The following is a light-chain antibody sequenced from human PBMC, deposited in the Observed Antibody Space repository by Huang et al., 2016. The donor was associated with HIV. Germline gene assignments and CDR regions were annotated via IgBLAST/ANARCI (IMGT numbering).Light chain of an antibody. CDR3: QKYNSAPYT. V-gene: IGKV1-27*01. Sequence: DIQMTQSPSSLSASVGDRVTITCRASQGISHFLAWYQQKPGKVPKLLIYGDSTLQSGVPSRVSGSGSGTDFTLSISSLQPEDVATYYCQKYNSAPYTFGQGTKLEIK. CDR1: QGISHF. CDR2: GDS. J-gene: IGKJ2*01.